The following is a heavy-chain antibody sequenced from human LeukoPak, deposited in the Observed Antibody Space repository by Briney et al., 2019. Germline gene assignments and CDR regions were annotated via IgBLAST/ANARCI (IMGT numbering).Heavy chain of an antibody. V-gene: IGHV1-18*01. CDR3: ARDGIGDHFWSLFDY. Sequence: ASAKVSCKTSGYTFTTYGISWVRQAPGQGLEWMGWISGYNGNTNYEQKLQGRVTMTTDTSMNTAYMELRSLRSDDTAVYYCARDGIGDHFWSLFDYWGQGTLVTVSS. J-gene: IGHJ4*02. CDR2: ISGYNGNT. D-gene: IGHD3-3*02. CDR1: GYTFTTYG.